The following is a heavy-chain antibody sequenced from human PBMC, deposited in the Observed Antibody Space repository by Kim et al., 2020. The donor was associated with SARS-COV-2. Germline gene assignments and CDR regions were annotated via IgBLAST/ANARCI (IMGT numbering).Heavy chain of an antibody. CDR1: GFTFSSYG. Sequence: GGSLRLSCAASGFTFSSYGMHWVRQAPGKGLEWVAVISYDGSNKYYADSVKGRFTISRDNSKNTLYLQMNSLRAEDTAVYYCAKDLSNVGATADYYYYGMDVWGQGTTVTVSS. V-gene: IGHV3-30*18. CDR2: ISYDGSNK. J-gene: IGHJ6*02. D-gene: IGHD1-26*01. CDR3: AKDLSNVGATADYYYYGMDV.